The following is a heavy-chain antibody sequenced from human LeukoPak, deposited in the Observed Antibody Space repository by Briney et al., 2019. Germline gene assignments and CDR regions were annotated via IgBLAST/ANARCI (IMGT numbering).Heavy chain of an antibody. CDR2: ISGSGGST. V-gene: IGHV3-23*01. Sequence: GGSLRLSCAASGFTFSSYAMSWVRQAPGKGLEWVSAISGSGGSTYYADSVKGRFTISRDNSKNTLYLQMNSLRAEDTAVYYCARSLDTAMVDVFNWFDRWGQGTLVTVSS. CDR1: GFTFSSYA. J-gene: IGHJ5*02. D-gene: IGHD5-18*01. CDR3: ARSLDTAMVDVFNWFDR.